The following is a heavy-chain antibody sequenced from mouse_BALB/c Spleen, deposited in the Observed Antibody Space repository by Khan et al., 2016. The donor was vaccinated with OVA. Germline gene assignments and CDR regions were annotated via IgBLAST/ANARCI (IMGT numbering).Heavy chain of an antibody. CDR2: ISSGGSYT. CDR1: GFTFSTYG. CDR3: ARLAYYYNSEGFAY. V-gene: IGHV5-6*01. J-gene: IGHJ3*01. D-gene: IGHD1-1*01. Sequence: EVELVESGGDLVKPGGSLKLSCAASGFTFSTYGMSWVRQTPDKRLVWVATISSGGSYTYYPDNVKGRFTISRDNAKNTLYLQMSSLKSADTAMYYCARLAYYYNSEGFAYWGQGTLVTVSA.